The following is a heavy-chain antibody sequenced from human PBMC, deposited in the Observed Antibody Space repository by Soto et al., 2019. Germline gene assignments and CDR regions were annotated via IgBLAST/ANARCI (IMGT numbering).Heavy chain of an antibody. D-gene: IGHD3-10*01. Sequence: GGSLRLSCRASGFTFKGYTMNWVRQAPGKGLEWVSSISSRSDYIHYADSVKGRFTISRDNAKNSVYLQMNRVRDEDTAVYYCARDFLSGKPWGQGTLVTVSS. CDR3: ARDFLSGKP. J-gene: IGHJ5*02. CDR1: GFTFKGYT. CDR2: ISSRSDYI. V-gene: IGHV3-21*01.